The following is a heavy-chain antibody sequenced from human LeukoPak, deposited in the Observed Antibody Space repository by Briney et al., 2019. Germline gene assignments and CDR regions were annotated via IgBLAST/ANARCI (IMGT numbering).Heavy chain of an antibody. CDR1: GFTFSSYS. Sequence: GGSLRLSCAASGFTFSSYSMNWVRQAPGKGLEWVSYISSSSSTIYYADSVKGRFIISRDNAKNSLYLQMNSLRAEDTAVYYCARYDILTGKPNDYWGQGTLVTVSS. CDR3: ARYDILTGKPNDY. CDR2: ISSSSSTI. J-gene: IGHJ4*02. V-gene: IGHV3-48*01. D-gene: IGHD3-9*01.